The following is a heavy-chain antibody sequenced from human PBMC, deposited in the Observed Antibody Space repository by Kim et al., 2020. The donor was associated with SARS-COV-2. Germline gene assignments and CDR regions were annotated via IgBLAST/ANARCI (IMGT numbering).Heavy chain of an antibody. D-gene: IGHD3-22*01. CDR2: IYYSGST. V-gene: IGHV4-59*01. Sequence: SETLSLTCTVSGGSISSYYWSWIRQPPGKGLEWIGYIYYSGSTNYNPSLKSRVTISVDTSKNQFSLKLSSVTAADTAVYYCARWPIYDSSALTAFDIWGQGTMVTVSS. J-gene: IGHJ3*02. CDR3: ARWPIYDSSALTAFDI. CDR1: GGSISSYY.